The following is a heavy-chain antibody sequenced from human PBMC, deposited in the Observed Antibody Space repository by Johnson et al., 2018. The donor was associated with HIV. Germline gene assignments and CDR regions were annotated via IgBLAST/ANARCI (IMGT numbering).Heavy chain of an antibody. Sequence: VQLVESGGGLIQPGGSLRLSCAASGFTVSSNYMSWVRKAPGKGLEWVSVIYSGDSTYYADSVKGRFIISRDNSKHTLYLQMNSLRADDTAVYYCARSRQVGTPDAFDIWGQGTRVTVSS. CDR1: GFTVSSNY. CDR3: ARSRQVGTPDAFDI. V-gene: IGHV3-53*01. J-gene: IGHJ3*02. CDR2: IYSGDST. D-gene: IGHD1-14*01.